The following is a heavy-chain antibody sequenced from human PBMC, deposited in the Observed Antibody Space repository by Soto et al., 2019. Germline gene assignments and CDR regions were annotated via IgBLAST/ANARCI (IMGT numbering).Heavy chain of an antibody. Sequence: SETLSLTCTVSGGSISSYYWSWIRQPPGKGLEWIGYIYYSGSTNYNPSLKGRVTISVDTSKNQFSLKLSSVTAADTAVYYCARGLTPDDYSNYYYMDVWGKGTTVTVSS. CDR3: ARGLTPDDYSNYYYMDV. J-gene: IGHJ6*03. CDR2: IYYSGST. V-gene: IGHV4-59*01. D-gene: IGHD4-4*01. CDR1: GGSISSYY.